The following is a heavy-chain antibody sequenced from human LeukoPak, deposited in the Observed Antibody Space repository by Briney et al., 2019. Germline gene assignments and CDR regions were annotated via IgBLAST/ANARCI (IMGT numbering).Heavy chain of an antibody. J-gene: IGHJ4*02. CDR3: VRSPIGASAY. CDR1: GYTFTDSY. D-gene: IGHD3-10*01. V-gene: IGHV1-2*02. CDR2: ISPNNGDT. Sequence: ASVKVSCKPSGYTFTDSYIHWVRQAPGVGLQWMGWISPNNGDTKYAEDFQDRVTMTRDTSINTAYMELTGLTPDDTAVYYCVRSPIGASAYWCRGTLVTVSS.